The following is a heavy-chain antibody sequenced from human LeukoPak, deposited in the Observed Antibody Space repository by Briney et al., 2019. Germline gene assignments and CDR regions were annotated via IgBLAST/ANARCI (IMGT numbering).Heavy chain of an antibody. D-gene: IGHD3-10*01. V-gene: IGHV4-4*07. CDR2: IHTSGST. Sequence: PSETLSLTCTVSGGSISSYYWSWIRQPAGKGLEWIGRIHTSGSTNYNPSLKSRVTMSVDTSKNQFSLKLSSVTAADTAVYYCARDRYFYVSGNFRLFDYWGQGTLVTVSS. CDR3: ARDRYFYVSGNFRLFDY. CDR1: GGSISSYY. J-gene: IGHJ4*02.